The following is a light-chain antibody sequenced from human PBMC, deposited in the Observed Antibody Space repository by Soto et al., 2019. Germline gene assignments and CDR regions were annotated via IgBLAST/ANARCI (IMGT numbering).Light chain of an antibody. V-gene: IGKV3-15*01. Sequence: EIMMTQSPGTLSVSPGERATLSCRASQSVSSNLAWYQQKPGQAPRLLIYGASTRATGIPARFSGSGSGTEFTLTISSLQPDDFASYYCQHYDSYSATFGQGTKVDIK. J-gene: IGKJ2*01. CDR1: QSVSSN. CDR2: GAS. CDR3: QHYDSYSAT.